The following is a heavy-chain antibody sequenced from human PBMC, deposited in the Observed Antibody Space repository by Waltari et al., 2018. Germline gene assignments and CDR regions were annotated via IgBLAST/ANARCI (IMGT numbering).Heavy chain of an antibody. Sequence: EVQLVETGGGLIQPGGSLSLSCAASGFTVSSNYMSWVRQAPGKGLEWVSVIYSGGSTYYADSVKGRFTISRDNSKNTLYLQMNSLRAEDTAVYYCARDPGGDSSGQDYWGQGTLVTVSS. D-gene: IGHD3-22*01. J-gene: IGHJ4*02. CDR2: IYSGGST. V-gene: IGHV3-53*02. CDR1: GFTVSSNY. CDR3: ARDPGGDSSGQDY.